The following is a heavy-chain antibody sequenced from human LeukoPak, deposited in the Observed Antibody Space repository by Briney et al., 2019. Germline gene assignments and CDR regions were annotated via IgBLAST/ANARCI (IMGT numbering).Heavy chain of an antibody. D-gene: IGHD5-24*01. CDR1: GYSFTSYW. Sequence: GESLKISCKGSGYSFTSYWIGWVRQMPGKGLEWMGIIYPGDSDTRYSPSFQGQVTISADKSISTAYLQWGSLKASDTAMYYCASEGMATTNVNAFDIWGQGTMVTVSS. J-gene: IGHJ3*02. CDR3: ASEGMATTNVNAFDI. CDR2: IYPGDSDT. V-gene: IGHV5-51*01.